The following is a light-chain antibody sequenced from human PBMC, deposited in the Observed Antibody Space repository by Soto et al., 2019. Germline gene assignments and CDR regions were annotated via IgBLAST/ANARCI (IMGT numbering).Light chain of an antibody. CDR2: GAS. J-gene: IGKJ4*01. CDR3: QQYDNWPLT. Sequence: EIVMTQSPATLSESPGERATLSCRASQSVSSKLAWYQQKPGQAPRLLIYGASTRATDISARFSGSGSGTEFTLTISSLQSEDFAVYYCQQYDNWPLTFGGGTKVDIK. CDR1: QSVSSK. V-gene: IGKV3-15*01.